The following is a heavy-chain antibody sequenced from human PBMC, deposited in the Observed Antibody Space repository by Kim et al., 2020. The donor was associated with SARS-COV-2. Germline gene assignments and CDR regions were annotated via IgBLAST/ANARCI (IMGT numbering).Heavy chain of an antibody. D-gene: IGHD5-18*01. Sequence: GRSLRLSCAASGFTFSSYGMHWVRQAPGKGLEWVAVISYDGSNKYYADSVKGRFTISRDNSKNTLYLQMNSLRAEDTAVYYCARDQGYSYGYHWFDPWGQGTLVTVSS. CDR1: GFTFSSYG. CDR3: ARDQGYSYGYHWFDP. CDR2: ISYDGSNK. V-gene: IGHV3-33*05. J-gene: IGHJ5*02.